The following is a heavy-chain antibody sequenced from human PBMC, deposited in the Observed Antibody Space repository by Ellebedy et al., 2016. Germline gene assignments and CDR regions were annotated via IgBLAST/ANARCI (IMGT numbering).Heavy chain of an antibody. J-gene: IGHJ4*02. CDR3: ARGLGYSVS. CDR2: IGTSDDT. Sequence: GGSLRLSXAASGFTFSSYDMHWVRQATGKGLEWVSAIGTSDDTYYPDSVKGRFTISRENAKNSLYLQMNSLRAEDTAVYYCARGLGYSVSWGQGTLVTVSP. D-gene: IGHD6-13*01. CDR1: GFTFSSYD. V-gene: IGHV3-13*01.